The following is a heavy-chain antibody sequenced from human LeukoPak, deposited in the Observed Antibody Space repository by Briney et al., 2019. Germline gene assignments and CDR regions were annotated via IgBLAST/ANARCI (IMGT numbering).Heavy chain of an antibody. CDR3: ARNDIVATSSWFDP. V-gene: IGHV4-39*07. CDR1: GGSISSSSYY. CDR2: IFYSGST. Sequence: SETLSLTCTVSGGSISSSSYYWGWIRQPPGKGLEWIASIFYSGSTYYNPSLRSRVSISLDTSKNQFSLKLSSVTAADTAVYYCARNDIVATSSWFDPWGQGTLVTVSS. D-gene: IGHD5-12*01. J-gene: IGHJ5*02.